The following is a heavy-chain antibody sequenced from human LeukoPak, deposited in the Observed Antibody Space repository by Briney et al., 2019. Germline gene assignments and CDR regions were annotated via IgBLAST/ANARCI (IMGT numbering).Heavy chain of an antibody. CDR3: ARDLQLLGIAVAGAYYYYGMDV. CDR2: IWYDGSNK. V-gene: IGHV3-33*01. D-gene: IGHD6-19*01. J-gene: IGHJ6*02. CDR1: GFTFSSYG. Sequence: HPGRSLRLSCAASGFTFSSYGMHWVRQAPGKGLEWVAVIWYDGSNKYYADSVKGRFTISRDNSKNTLYLQMNSLRAEDTAVYYCARDLQLLGIAVAGAYYYYGMDVWGQGTTVTVSS.